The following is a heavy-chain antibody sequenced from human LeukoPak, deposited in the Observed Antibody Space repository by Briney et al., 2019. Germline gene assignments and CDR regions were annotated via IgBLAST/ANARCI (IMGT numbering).Heavy chain of an antibody. Sequence: SETLSLTCTVSGDSINSGGYYWRWIRQHPGKGLEWIGFIYYTGYTYSNPSLKSRFAISLDTSKNQFSLKLNSVTAADTAVYYCARDPGGFGELFGTSGLDVWGQGTTVLVSS. V-gene: IGHV4-31*03. D-gene: IGHD3-10*01. J-gene: IGHJ6*02. CDR2: IYYTGYT. CDR1: GDSINSGGYY. CDR3: ARDPGGFGELFGTSGLDV.